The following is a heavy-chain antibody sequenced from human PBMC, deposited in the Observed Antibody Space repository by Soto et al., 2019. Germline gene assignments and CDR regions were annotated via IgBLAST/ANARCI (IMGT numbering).Heavy chain of an antibody. CDR2: IIPIFGTA. V-gene: IGHV1-69*13. J-gene: IGHJ4*02. D-gene: IGHD3-3*01. Sequence: ASVKVSCKASGGTFSSYAISWVRQAPGQGLEWMGGIIPIFGTANYAQKFQGRVTITADESTSTAYMELSSLRSEDTAVYYCASGPPTTIFGVVKGAGYFDYWGQGTLVTVSS. CDR1: GGTFSSYA. CDR3: ASGPPTTIFGVVKGAGYFDY.